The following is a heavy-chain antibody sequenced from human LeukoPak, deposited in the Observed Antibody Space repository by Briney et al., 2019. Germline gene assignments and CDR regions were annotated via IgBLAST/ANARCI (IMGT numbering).Heavy chain of an antibody. D-gene: IGHD3-10*01. CDR3: AKESDYYGSGSLGY. J-gene: IGHJ4*02. Sequence: GGSLRLSCAASGFTFSSYAMSWVRQAPGKGLEWVSAISGSSGSTYYADSVKGRFTISRDNSKNTLYLQMNSLRAEDTAVYYCAKESDYYGSGSLGYWGQGTLVTVSS. CDR2: ISGSSGST. CDR1: GFTFSSYA. V-gene: IGHV3-23*01.